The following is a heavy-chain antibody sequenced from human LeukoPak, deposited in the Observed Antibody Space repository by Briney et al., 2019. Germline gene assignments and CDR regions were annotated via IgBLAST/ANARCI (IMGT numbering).Heavy chain of an antibody. CDR2: IYSGGST. V-gene: IGHV3-66*01. CDR3: ARDRSGYSGYDSFYYFDY. J-gene: IGHJ4*02. D-gene: IGHD5-12*01. CDR1: GFTVSSNY. Sequence: QAGGSLRLSCAASGFTVSSNYMSWVRQAPGKGLEWVSVIYSGGSTYYADSVKGRFTISRDNSKNTLYLQMNSLRAEDTAVYYCARDRSGYSGYDSFYYFDYWGQGTLVTVSS.